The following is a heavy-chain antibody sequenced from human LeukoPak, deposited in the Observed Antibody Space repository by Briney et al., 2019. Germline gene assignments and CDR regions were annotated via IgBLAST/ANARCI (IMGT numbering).Heavy chain of an antibody. Sequence: ASVKVSCKASGCTFTSYYMHWVRQAPGQGLEWMGIINPSGGSTSYAQKFQGRVTMTRDTSTSTVYMELSSLRSEDTAVYYCARRIAVADYFDYWGQGTLVTVSS. CDR2: INPSGGST. D-gene: IGHD6-19*01. V-gene: IGHV1-46*03. CDR1: GCTFTSYY. CDR3: ARRIAVADYFDY. J-gene: IGHJ4*02.